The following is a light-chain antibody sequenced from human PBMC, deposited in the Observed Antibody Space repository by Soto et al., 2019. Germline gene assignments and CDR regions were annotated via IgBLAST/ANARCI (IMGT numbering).Light chain of an antibody. Sequence: DIQLTQSPSFLSASVGDRVTITCRASQDVSRYLAWYQQKPGKAPNLLIYAASTLRSGVPSRFSGSGSETEVTLTISSLQPEDFATDYCQQLNSYVFAFGPGTKVDIK. CDR1: QDVSRY. CDR3: QQLNSYVFA. J-gene: IGKJ3*01. CDR2: AAS. V-gene: IGKV1-9*01.